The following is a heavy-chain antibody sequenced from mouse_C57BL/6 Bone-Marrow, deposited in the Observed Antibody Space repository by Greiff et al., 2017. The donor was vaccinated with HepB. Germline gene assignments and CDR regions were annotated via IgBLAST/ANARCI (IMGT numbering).Heavy chain of an antibody. J-gene: IGHJ2*01. Sequence: VQLQQPGAELVKPGASVKMSCKASGYNFTSYWITWVKQRPGQGLEWIGDIYPGSGSTNYNEKFKSKATLTVDTSSSPAYMQLSSLTSEDSAVYCCARFPSYGPLDYWGQGTTLTVSS. CDR1: GYNFTSYW. CDR3: ARFPSYGPLDY. CDR2: IYPGSGST. V-gene: IGHV1-55*01. D-gene: IGHD2-10*01.